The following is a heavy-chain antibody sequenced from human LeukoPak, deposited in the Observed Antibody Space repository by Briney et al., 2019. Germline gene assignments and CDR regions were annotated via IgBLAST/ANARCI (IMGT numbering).Heavy chain of an antibody. CDR3: ARHLFVYCGGDCYSAIGY. V-gene: IGHV5-51*01. J-gene: IGHJ4*02. D-gene: IGHD2-21*02. Sequence: GESLKISCKGSGYSFTSYWIGWVRQMPGKGLEWMGIIYPGDSDTRYSPSFQGQVTISADKSISTAYLQWSSLKASDTAMYYCARHLFVYCGGDCYSAIGYWGQGTLVTVSS. CDR1: GYSFTSYW. CDR2: IYPGDSDT.